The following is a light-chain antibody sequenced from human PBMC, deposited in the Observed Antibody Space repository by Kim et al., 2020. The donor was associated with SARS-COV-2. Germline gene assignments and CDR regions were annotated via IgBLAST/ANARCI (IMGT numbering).Light chain of an antibody. CDR2: DAT. J-gene: IGKJ4*01. V-gene: IGKV3D-20*01. Sequence: EIVLTQSPATLSLSPGERATLACEASQSVSSSYLAWYQQKPGQAPRLVIYDATIRATGIPDRFSGSGSGTDFTLTISRLEPEDFAMYYFLHYQNTPLSFGEGTTVYIK. CDR1: QSVSSSY. CDR3: LHYQNTPLS.